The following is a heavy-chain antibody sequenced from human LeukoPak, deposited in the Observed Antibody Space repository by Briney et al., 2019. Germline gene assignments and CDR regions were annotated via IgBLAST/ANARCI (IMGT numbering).Heavy chain of an antibody. V-gene: IGHV3-30*04. CDR3: ARDAGSSGYYYIADYFDY. D-gene: IGHD3-22*01. J-gene: IGHJ4*02. CDR2: ISNDGRNK. Sequence: PGGSLRLSCAASGFAFSSYAMHWVRQAPGKGLEWVALISNDGRNKYHADSVKGRFTISRDNSKNTVYLQMNSLRAEDTAVYYCARDAGSSGYYYIADYFDYWGQGTLVTVSS. CDR1: GFAFSSYA.